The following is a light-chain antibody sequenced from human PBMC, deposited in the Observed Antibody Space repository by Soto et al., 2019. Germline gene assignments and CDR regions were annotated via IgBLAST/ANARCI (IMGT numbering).Light chain of an antibody. V-gene: IGLV2-23*01. CDR3: CSYAGSRTYL. CDR2: EGT. J-gene: IGLJ1*01. Sequence: QSALTQPASVSGSPGQSITISCTGTSGDVGSYNLVSWYQQQPGKAPKLLIYEGTQRPSGVSKRFSGSKSGNTASLTISGLQADDEADYYCCSYAGSRTYLFGTGTKLTVL. CDR1: SGDVGSYNL.